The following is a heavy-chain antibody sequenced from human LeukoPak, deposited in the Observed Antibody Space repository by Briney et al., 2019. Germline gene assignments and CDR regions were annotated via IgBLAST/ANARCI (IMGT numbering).Heavy chain of an antibody. Sequence: TPSETLSLTCTVSGGSISSYYWSWIRQPAGKGLEWIGRIYTSGSTNYNPSLQSRVTMSVDKSKNQFSLKLSSVTAADTAVYYCARGRYYYDSSGYYYDPFYYYYYMDVWGKGTTVTISS. J-gene: IGHJ6*03. D-gene: IGHD3-22*01. CDR3: ARGRYYYDSSGYYYDPFYYYYYMDV. V-gene: IGHV4-4*07. CDR1: GGSISSYY. CDR2: IYTSGST.